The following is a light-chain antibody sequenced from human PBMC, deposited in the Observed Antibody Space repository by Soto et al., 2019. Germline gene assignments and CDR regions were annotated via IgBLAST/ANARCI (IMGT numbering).Light chain of an antibody. J-gene: IGKJ4*01. CDR2: DAS. CDR1: QSVSSN. V-gene: IGKV3-15*01. Sequence: EILMTQSPATLSVSPGERATLSCRASQSVSSNLAWYQQKPGQAPRLLIYDASTRTTGVPARFSGSGSGTEFTLTFNSLQSEDFAVYYCQQYNNWPPLTFGGGTKVEIK. CDR3: QQYNNWPPLT.